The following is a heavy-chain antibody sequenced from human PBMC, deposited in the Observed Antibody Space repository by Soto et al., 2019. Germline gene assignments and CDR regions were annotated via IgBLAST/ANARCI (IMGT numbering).Heavy chain of an antibody. CDR3: AKGSMRLPNYGDYVLDY. CDR1: GFTFSGYA. V-gene: IGHV3-23*01. CDR2: ISGSGGST. J-gene: IGHJ4*02. D-gene: IGHD4-17*01. Sequence: GGSLRLSCAASGFTFSGYAMSWVRQAPGKGLEWVSAISGSGGSTYYADSVKGRFTISRDNSKNTLYLQMNSLRAEDTAVYYCAKGSMRLPNYGDYVLDYWGQGALVTVSS.